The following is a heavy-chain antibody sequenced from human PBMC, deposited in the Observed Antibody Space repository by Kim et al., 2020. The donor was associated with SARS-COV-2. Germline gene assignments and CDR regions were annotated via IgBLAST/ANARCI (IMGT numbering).Heavy chain of an antibody. Sequence: GESLKISCKGSGYSFTSYWIGWVRQMPGKGLEWMGIIYPGDSDTRYSPSFQGQVTITADKSISTAYLQWSSLKASDTAMYYCARSLGGYYYGSGSYYVDWGQRTLVTVSS. J-gene: IGHJ4*02. CDR2: IYPGDSDT. CDR1: GYSFTSYW. V-gene: IGHV5-51*01. CDR3: ARSLGGYYYGSGSYYVD. D-gene: IGHD3-10*01.